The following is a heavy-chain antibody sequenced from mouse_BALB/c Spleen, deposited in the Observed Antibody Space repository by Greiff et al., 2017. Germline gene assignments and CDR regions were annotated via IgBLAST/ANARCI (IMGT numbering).Heavy chain of an antibody. D-gene: IGHD1-1*01. CDR1: GYSFTSYY. Sequence: VQLQQSGPELVKPGASVKISCKASGYSFTSYYIHWVKQRPGQGLEWIGWIFPGSGNTKYNEKFKGKATLTADTSSSTAYMQLSSLTSEDSAVYFCARQDYYGSSIYAMDYWGQGTSVTVSS. J-gene: IGHJ4*01. CDR3: ARQDYYGSSIYAMDY. CDR2: IFPGSGNT. V-gene: IGHV1-66*01.